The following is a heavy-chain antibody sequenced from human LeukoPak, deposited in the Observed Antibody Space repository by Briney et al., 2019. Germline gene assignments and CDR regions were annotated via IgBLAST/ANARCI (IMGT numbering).Heavy chain of an antibody. CDR1: GYTFTSYY. CDR3: ARGSVNTYYYYGMDV. J-gene: IGHJ6*02. D-gene: IGHD4-11*01. CDR2: INPSGGST. Sequence: ASVKVSCKASGYTFTSYYMHWVRQAPGQGLERMGIINPSGGSTSYAQKFQGRVTMTRDTSTSTVYMELSSLRSEDTAVYYCARGSVNTYYYYGMDVWGQGTTVTVSS. V-gene: IGHV1-46*01.